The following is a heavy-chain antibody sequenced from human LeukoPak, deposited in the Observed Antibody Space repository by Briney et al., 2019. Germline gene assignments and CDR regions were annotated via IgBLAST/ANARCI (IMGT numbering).Heavy chain of an antibody. CDR1: GYSISTGYY. CDR3: ARSKDILTGYCFDY. J-gene: IGHJ4*02. V-gene: IGHV4-38-2*02. Sequence: SETLSLTCTVSGYSISTGYYWDWIRQPPGKGLEWIGTFYHGGSTYYNPSLKSRVTISVDTSKNQFSLNLTSVTAADTAVYYCARSKDILTGYCFDYWGQGTLVTVSS. CDR2: FYHGGST. D-gene: IGHD3-9*01.